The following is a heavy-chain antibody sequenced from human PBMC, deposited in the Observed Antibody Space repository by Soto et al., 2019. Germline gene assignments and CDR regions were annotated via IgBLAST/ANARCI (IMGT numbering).Heavy chain of an antibody. J-gene: IGHJ4*02. V-gene: IGHV4-59*01. Sequence: SETLSLTCNVSGGSIRSYYWNWIRQPPGKTLEWIGDVYYSGSANYNPSLKSRVTISVDMSRYQFSLKLNSVTAADTAVYYCARGSMVRGPTPFDYWGQGTLVTVSS. CDR2: VYYSGSA. D-gene: IGHD3-10*01. CDR1: GGSIRSYY. CDR3: ARGSMVRGPTPFDY.